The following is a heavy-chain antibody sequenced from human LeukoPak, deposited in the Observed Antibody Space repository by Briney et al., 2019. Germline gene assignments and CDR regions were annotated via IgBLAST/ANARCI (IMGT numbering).Heavy chain of an antibody. V-gene: IGHV3-53*01. CDR3: ASAREYCGSAECYEYFQH. D-gene: IGHD2-21*01. Sequence: GGSLRLSCVASGFAVGSKSMSWVRQSPGKGLEWASVIYSGGSTYYADSVNGRFTISRDNSRNALFLQMNALRAEDTALYFCASAREYCGSAECYEYFQHWGQGTLVTVSS. J-gene: IGHJ1*01. CDR1: GFAVGSKS. CDR2: IYSGGST.